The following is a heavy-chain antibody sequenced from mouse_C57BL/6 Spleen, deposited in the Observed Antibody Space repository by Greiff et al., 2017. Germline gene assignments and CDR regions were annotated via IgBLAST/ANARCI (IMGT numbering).Heavy chain of an antibody. V-gene: IGHV5-4*01. CDR1: GFTFSSYA. CDR2: ISDGGSYT. Sequence: EVKVEESGGGLVKPGGSLKLSCAASGFTFSSYAMSWVRQTPKKRLEWVATISDGGSYTYYPDNVQGRFTISRDKATNNLYLQMSHLKSEDTAMYYCARDSVVATDWYFDVWGTGTTVTVSS. D-gene: IGHD1-1*01. J-gene: IGHJ1*03. CDR3: ARDSVVATDWYFDV.